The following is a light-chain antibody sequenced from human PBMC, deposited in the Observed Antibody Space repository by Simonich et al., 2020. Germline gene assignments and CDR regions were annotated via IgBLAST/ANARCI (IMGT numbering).Light chain of an antibody. CDR2: WAS. Sequence: DIVMTQSPDSLAVSLGERATINCKSSQSVIYSSNNKNYLAWYQQKPGQPPKLLTSWASTRESGVPDRFSGSGSGTDFTLTISSLQAEDVAVYYCQQYYSTPQTFGQGTKVETK. V-gene: IGKV4-1*01. CDR3: QQYYSTPQT. CDR1: QSVIYSSNNKNY. J-gene: IGKJ1*01.